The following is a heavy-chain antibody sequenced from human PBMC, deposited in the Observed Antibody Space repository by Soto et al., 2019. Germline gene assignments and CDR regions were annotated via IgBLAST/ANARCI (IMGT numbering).Heavy chain of an antibody. V-gene: IGHV3-30*03. Sequence: QVQLVESGGGVVQPGRSLRLSCAASGFTFSHYGIHWVRQAPGKGLEWLAVISYDGSNKHYADSVKGRFTVSRDNSKNTLYLQMNRLRAEDTAVYFCARYSGKYQGPIDYWGQGILVTVSS. J-gene: IGHJ4*02. CDR1: GFTFSHYG. D-gene: IGHD1-26*01. CDR3: ARYSGKYQGPIDY. CDR2: ISYDGSNK.